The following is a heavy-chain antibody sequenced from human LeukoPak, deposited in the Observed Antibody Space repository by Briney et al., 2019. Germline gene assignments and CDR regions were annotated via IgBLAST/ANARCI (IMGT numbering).Heavy chain of an antibody. J-gene: IGHJ5*02. V-gene: IGHV1-8*01. Sequence: ASVKVSCKASGYTFTSYDINWVRQATGQGLEWMGWMNPNSGNTGYAQKFQGRVTMTRITSISTAYMELSSLRSEDTAVYYCARGIVVVPAAINWFDPWGQGTLVTVSS. D-gene: IGHD2-2*01. CDR1: GYTFTSYD. CDR2: MNPNSGNT. CDR3: ARGIVVVPAAINWFDP.